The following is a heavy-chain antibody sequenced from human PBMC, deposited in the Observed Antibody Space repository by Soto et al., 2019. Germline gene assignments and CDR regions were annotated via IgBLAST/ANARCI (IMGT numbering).Heavy chain of an antibody. D-gene: IGHD2-2*01. CDR3: ARLPYLRIEVVPAAMSSFHS. CDR2: INHSGSA. V-gene: IGHV4-34*01. Sequence: PSETLSLTCDVYGGSFSGYIWTWIRQTPGKGLQWIGQINHSGSANYNPSLKSRVTISVDTSKNQFSLKLSSVTAADTAVYYCARLPYLRIEVVPAAMSSFHSWGQATLVT. J-gene: IGHJ5*02. CDR1: GGSFSGYI.